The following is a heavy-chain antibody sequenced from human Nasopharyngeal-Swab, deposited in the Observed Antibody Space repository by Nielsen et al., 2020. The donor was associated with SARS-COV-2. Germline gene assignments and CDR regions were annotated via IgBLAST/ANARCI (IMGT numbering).Heavy chain of an antibody. CDR2: IKQDGSEK. V-gene: IGHV3-7*01. D-gene: IGHD5-12*01. CDR3: AKDGRVDIVATGYYYYYYMDV. J-gene: IGHJ6*03. CDR1: GFTFSSYW. Sequence: GEALKISCAASGFTFSSYWMSWVRQAPGKGLEWVANIKQDGSEKYYADSVKGRFTISRDNSKNTLYLQMNSLRAEDTAVYYCAKDGRVDIVATGYYYYYYMDVWGKGTTVTVSS.